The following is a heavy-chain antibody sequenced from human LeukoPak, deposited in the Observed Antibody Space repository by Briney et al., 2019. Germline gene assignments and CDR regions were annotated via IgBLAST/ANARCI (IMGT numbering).Heavy chain of an antibody. V-gene: IGHV3-30*02. J-gene: IGHJ2*01. Sequence: GGSLRLSCAAPGFTFSSYGMHWVRQAPGKGLEWVAFIRYDGSNKYYADSVKGRFTISRDNSKNTLYLQMNSLRAEDTAVYYCAKDFYGDYGWYFDLWGRGTLVTVSS. CDR2: IRYDGSNK. D-gene: IGHD4-17*01. CDR1: GFTFSSYG. CDR3: AKDFYGDYGWYFDL.